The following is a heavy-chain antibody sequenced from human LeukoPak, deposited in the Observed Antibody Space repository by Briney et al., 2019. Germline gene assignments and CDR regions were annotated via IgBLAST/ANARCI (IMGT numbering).Heavy chain of an antibody. D-gene: IGHD5-12*01. CDR1: GGSFSGYY. J-gene: IGHJ6*02. V-gene: IGHV4-34*01. CDR2: INHSGST. CDR3: ARRLIVATILYYYYGMDV. Sequence: SETLSLTCAVYGGSFSGYYWSWIRQPPGKGLEWIGEINHSGSTNYNPSLKSRVTISVDTSKNQFPLKLSSVTAADTAVYYCARRLIVATILYYYYGMDVWGQGTTVTVSS.